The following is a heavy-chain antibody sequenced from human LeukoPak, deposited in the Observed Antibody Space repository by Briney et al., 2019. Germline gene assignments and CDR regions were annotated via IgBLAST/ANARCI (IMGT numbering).Heavy chain of an antibody. CDR3: ARGRRHSGSYLFDY. D-gene: IGHD1-26*01. Sequence: SETLSLTCTVSGGSISSYYWSWIRQTAGKGLEWIGRIYTSGSTNYNPSLKSRVTMSVDTSKNQFSLKLSSVTAADTAVYYCARGRRHSGSYLFDYWGQGTLVTVSS. CDR1: GGSISSYY. CDR2: IYTSGST. J-gene: IGHJ4*02. V-gene: IGHV4-4*07.